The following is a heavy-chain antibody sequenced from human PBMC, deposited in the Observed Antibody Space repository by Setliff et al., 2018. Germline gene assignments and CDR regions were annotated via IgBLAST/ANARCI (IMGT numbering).Heavy chain of an antibody. V-gene: IGHV4-38-2*01. CDR1: GSSIISDYY. CDR2: IFQSGNT. Sequence: PSETLSLTCAVSGSSIISDYYWVWIRQPPGRGLEWIGSIFQSGNTYYNPSLKSRVTISVDTSKNQFSLKVNSVTAADTAVYYCARSAGYSSSWYNYYYGMYVWGQGTTVTVSS. CDR3: ARSAGYSSSWYNYYYGMYV. D-gene: IGHD6-13*01. J-gene: IGHJ6*02.